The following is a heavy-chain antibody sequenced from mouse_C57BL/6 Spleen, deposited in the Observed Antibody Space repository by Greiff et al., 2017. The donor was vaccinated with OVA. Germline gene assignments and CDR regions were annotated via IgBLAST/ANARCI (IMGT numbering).Heavy chain of an antibody. Sequence: VQLQQPGAELVRPGSSVKLSCKASGYTFTSYWMHWVKQRPIQGLEWIGNIDPSDSETHYNQKFKDKATLTVDKSSSTAYMQLSSLTSEDSAVYYCARYDYSAWFAYWGQGTLVTVSA. V-gene: IGHV1-52*01. CDR2: IDPSDSET. CDR1: GYTFTSYW. CDR3: ARYDYSAWFAY. D-gene: IGHD2-4*01. J-gene: IGHJ3*01.